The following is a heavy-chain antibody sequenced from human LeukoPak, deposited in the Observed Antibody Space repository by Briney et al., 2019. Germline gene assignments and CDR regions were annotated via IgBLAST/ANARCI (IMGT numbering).Heavy chain of an antibody. D-gene: IGHD3-10*01. V-gene: IGHV4-39*01. Sequence: SSETLSLTCTVSGGSVISSSYYWGWIRQPPMKGLEWIGSIYYSGSTEYNLSLKSRVTISVDTSRNQFSLKLSSVTAADTAVYYCARHQSYGSGTYYAPFDNWGQGIPVTVSS. CDR3: ARHQSYGSGTYYAPFDN. CDR2: IYYSGST. CDR1: GGSVISSSYY. J-gene: IGHJ4*02.